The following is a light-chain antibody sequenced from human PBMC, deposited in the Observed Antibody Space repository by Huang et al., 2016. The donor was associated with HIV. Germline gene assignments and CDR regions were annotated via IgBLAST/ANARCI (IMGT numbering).Light chain of an antibody. CDR2: GAS. CDR1: QSISSNY. V-gene: IGKV3-20*01. Sequence: EIVLTQSPGTLSLSPGERATLSCRASQSISSNYLAWYQQKPGQAPRLLIYGASSRATGIPDRCSGSGSGTDFTLTISRLEPEDFAVYYCQQYGSSPRSFGQGTKVEIK. J-gene: IGKJ1*01. CDR3: QQYGSSPRS.